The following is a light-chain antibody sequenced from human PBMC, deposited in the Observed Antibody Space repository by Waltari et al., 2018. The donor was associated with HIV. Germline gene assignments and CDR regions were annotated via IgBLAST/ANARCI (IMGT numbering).Light chain of an antibody. CDR2: DVS. CDR3: CSYAGSYTYV. V-gene: IGLV2-11*01. J-gene: IGLJ1*01. Sequence: QSALTQLRSVSGSPGQWVTISCTGTSSAVGGYNYVPQYQQQPGKAPKVRIYDVSKRPSGVPDRFSGSKSGNTASLTISALQAEDEADYYCCSYAGSYTYVFGTGTKVTVL. CDR1: SSAVGGYNY.